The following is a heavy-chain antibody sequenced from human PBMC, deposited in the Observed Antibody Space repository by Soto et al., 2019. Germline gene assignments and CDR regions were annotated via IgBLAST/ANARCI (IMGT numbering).Heavy chain of an antibody. D-gene: IGHD1-1*01. CDR2: IYTPRTT. V-gene: IGHV4-4*07. CDR1: GASISGVY. Sequence: PSDTLSLTCTISGASISGVYWSWIRKSAGKGLEWIGRIYTPRTTDYNPSLKSRVRMSVDTSKKRFSLKLRSVTAADTAVYYCVRDGTKTLRDCFEAWGQGIPVPVAS. CDR3: VRDGTKTLRDCFEA. J-gene: IGHJ5*02.